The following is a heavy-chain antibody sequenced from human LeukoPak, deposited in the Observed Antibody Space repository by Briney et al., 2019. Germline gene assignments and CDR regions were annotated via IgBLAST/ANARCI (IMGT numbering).Heavy chain of an antibody. CDR2: IIPIFGTA. D-gene: IGHD3-10*01. CDR3: ARDSWGVGSGSYSTSWYWFDP. Sequence: SSVKVSSKASGGTFSSYAISWVRQAPGQGLEWMGGIIPIFGTANYAQKFQGRVTITTDESTSTAYMELSSLRSEDTAVYYCARDSWGVGSGSYSTSWYWFDPWGQGTPVTVSS. CDR1: GGTFSSYA. J-gene: IGHJ5*02. V-gene: IGHV1-69*05.